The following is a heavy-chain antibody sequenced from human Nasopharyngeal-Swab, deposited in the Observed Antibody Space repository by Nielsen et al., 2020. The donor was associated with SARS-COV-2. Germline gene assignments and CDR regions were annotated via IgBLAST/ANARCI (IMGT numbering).Heavy chain of an antibody. J-gene: IGHJ5*02. Sequence: SETLSLTCTVSGGSISSGGYYWSWIRRHPGKGLEWIGYIYYSGSTYYNPSLKSRVTISVDTSKNQFSLKLSSVTAADTAVYYCAREKGYYYDSSGYYHNWFDPWGQGTLVTVSS. CDR2: IYYSGST. CDR1: GGSISSGGYY. D-gene: IGHD3-22*01. V-gene: IGHV4-31*03. CDR3: AREKGYYYDSSGYYHNWFDP.